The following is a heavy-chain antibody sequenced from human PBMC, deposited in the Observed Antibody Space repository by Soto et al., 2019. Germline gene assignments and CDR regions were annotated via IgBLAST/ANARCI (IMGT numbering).Heavy chain of an antibody. V-gene: IGHV3-9*01. J-gene: IGHJ4*02. CDR1: GFTFDDYA. CDR3: EKDFYGDYVGYFDF. D-gene: IGHD4-17*01. Sequence: GGSLRLSCAASGFTFDDYAMHWVRQVPGKGLEWVSGISWNSGNIDYADSVKGRFTISRDNAKNSLYLQMNSLRAEDTALYYCEKDFYGDYVGYFDFWGQGTLDTVSS. CDR2: ISWNSGNI.